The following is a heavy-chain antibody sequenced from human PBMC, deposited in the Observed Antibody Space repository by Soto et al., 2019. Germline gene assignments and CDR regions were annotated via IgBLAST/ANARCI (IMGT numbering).Heavy chain of an antibody. J-gene: IGHJ6*02. CDR3: AKDLSGSRESPTYYYYYYGMDV. Sequence: VQLLESGGGLVQPGGSLRLSCAASGFTFSSYAMSWVRQAPGKGLEWVSAISGSGGSTYYADSVKGRFTISRDNSKNTLYLQMNSLRAEDTAVYYCAKDLSGSRESPTYYYYYYGMDVWGQGTTVTVSS. D-gene: IGHD1-26*01. V-gene: IGHV3-23*01. CDR1: GFTFSSYA. CDR2: ISGSGGST.